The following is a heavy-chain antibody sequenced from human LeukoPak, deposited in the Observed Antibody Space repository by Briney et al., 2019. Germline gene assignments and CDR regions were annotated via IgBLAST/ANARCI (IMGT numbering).Heavy chain of an antibody. V-gene: IGHV3-7*01. D-gene: IGHD5-24*01. CDR1: GFTLSSYW. Sequence: GGSLRLSCAASGFTLSSYWMSWVRQAPGKGLEWVASIKKDGSDKYYVDSVKGRFTISRDNAKNSLYLQMNSLRAEDTAVYYCASSTVEMATILDHDWGQGTLVTVSS. J-gene: IGHJ4*02. CDR2: IKKDGSDK. CDR3: ASSTVEMATILDHD.